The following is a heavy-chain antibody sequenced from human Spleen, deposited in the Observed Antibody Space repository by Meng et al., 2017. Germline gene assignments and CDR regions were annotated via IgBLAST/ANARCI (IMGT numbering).Heavy chain of an antibody. Sequence: GESLKISCAASGFTFSSYWMHWVRQAPGKGLVWVSRINSDGNSRGYADSVKGRFTISRDNAKNTLYLQMNSLRAEDTAVYYCARRRYCTNGVCRRVWDAFDIWVQGTMVTV. CDR1: GFTFSSYW. V-gene: IGHV3-74*01. J-gene: IGHJ3*02. CDR3: ARRRYCTNGVCRRVWDAFDI. D-gene: IGHD2-8*01. CDR2: INSDGNSR.